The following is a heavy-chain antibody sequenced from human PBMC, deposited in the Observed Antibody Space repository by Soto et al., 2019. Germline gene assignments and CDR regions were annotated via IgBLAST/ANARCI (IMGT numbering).Heavy chain of an antibody. J-gene: IGHJ4*02. CDR3: ARVVTVVV. D-gene: IGHD2-15*01. CDR2: IYYSGST. V-gene: IGHV4-61*08. Sequence: PSETLSLTCTVSGGSVSSGGYYWSWIRQPPGKGLEWIGYIYYSGSTNYNPSLKSRVTISVDTSKNQFSLKLSSVTAADTAVYYCARVVTVVVWGQGTLVTVSS. CDR1: GGSVSSGGYY.